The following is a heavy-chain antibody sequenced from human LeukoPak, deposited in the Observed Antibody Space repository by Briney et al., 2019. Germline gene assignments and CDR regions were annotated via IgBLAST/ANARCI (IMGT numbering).Heavy chain of an antibody. D-gene: IGHD2-21*02. CDR1: GGTFSSYA. Sequence: ASVKVSCKASGGTFSSYAISWVRQAPGQGLEWMGWINPNSGGTNYAQKFQGRVTMTRDTSICTAYMELSRLRSDDTAVYYCARESVVVVVTAIPFDYWGQGTLVTVSS. CDR3: ARESVVVVVTAIPFDY. J-gene: IGHJ4*02. V-gene: IGHV1-2*02. CDR2: INPNSGGT.